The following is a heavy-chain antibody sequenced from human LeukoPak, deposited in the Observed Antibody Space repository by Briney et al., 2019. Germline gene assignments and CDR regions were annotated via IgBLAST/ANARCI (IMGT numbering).Heavy chain of an antibody. J-gene: IGHJ4*02. V-gene: IGHV1-2*02. CDR3: ASVGLGWNGYGGFDY. CDR2: INPNSGGT. D-gene: IGHD1-1*01. CDR1: GHTFTGYY. Sequence: GASVKVSCKASGHTFTGYYMHWVRQAPGQGLEWMGWINPNSGGTNYAQKFQGRVTMTRDTSISTAYMELSRLRSDDTAVYYCASVGLGWNGYGGFDYWGQGTLVTVSS.